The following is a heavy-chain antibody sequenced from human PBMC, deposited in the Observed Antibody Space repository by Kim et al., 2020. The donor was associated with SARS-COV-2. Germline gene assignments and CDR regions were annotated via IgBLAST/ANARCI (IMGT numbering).Heavy chain of an antibody. CDR3: ARHNVLRYFDWLLRSVTPDFAFDY. J-gene: IGHJ4*02. D-gene: IGHD3-9*01. Sequence: SETLSLTCTVSGGSISSYYWSWIRQPPGKGLEWIGYIYYSGSTNYNPSLKSRVTISVDTSKNQFSLKLSSVTAADTAVYYCARHNVLRYFDWLLRSVTPDFAFDYWGQGTLVTVSS. CDR2: IYYSGST. V-gene: IGHV4-59*08. CDR1: GGSISSYY.